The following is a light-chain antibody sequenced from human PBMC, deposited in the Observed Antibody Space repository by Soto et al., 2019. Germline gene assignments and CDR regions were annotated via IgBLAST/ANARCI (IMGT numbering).Light chain of an antibody. Sequence: DIQMTQSPSSLSASIGDRVTVTCRASQTISNYLNWYQQRPGKAPNLLIYGASTLQTGVPSRFSGSGSGTDFTLPINSLQPEDCATYYCQQSYTMPLTFGGGTKVEIE. CDR1: QTISNY. V-gene: IGKV1-39*01. CDR3: QQSYTMPLT. J-gene: IGKJ4*01. CDR2: GAS.